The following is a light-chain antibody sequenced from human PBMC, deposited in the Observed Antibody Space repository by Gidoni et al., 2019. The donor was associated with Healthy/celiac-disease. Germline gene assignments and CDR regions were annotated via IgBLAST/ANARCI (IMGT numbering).Light chain of an antibody. Sequence: QSVLTQPPSVSGPPGQRVTISCTGSSSNIGANYDVHWYHQLPGTAPKLLIYGNNNRPSGVPDRFSGSKSGTSAALAITGLQAEDEADYYCQSYDNKLSVVFGGGTKLTVL. J-gene: IGLJ3*02. V-gene: IGLV1-40*01. CDR1: SSNIGANYD. CDR3: QSYDNKLSVV. CDR2: GNN.